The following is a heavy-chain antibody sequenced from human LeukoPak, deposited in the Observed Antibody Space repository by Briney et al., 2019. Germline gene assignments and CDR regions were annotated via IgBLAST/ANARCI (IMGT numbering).Heavy chain of an antibody. CDR1: GGTFSSYA. J-gene: IGHJ4*02. Sequence: ASVKVSYKASGGTFSSYAISWVRQAPGQGLEWMGGIIPIFGTANYAQKFQGRVTITADESTSTAYMELSSLRSEDTAVYYCAGNVDGYNYGEDYWGQGTLATVSS. D-gene: IGHD5-24*01. CDR3: AGNVDGYNYGEDY. CDR2: IIPIFGTA. V-gene: IGHV1-69*13.